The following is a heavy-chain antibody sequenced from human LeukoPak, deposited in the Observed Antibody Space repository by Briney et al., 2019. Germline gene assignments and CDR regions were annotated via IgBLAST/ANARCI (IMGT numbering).Heavy chain of an antibody. CDR1: GFTFGDYA. D-gene: IGHD5-18*01. CDR2: IRSKAYGGTT. CDR3: TRLHPASAFDI. Sequence: PGRSLRLSCTASGFTFGDYAMSWFRQAAGKGLEWEGFIRSKAYGGTTEYAASVKGRFTISRDDSKSIAYLQMNSLKTEDTAVYYCTRLHPASAFDIWGQGTMVTVSS. J-gene: IGHJ3*02. V-gene: IGHV3-49*03.